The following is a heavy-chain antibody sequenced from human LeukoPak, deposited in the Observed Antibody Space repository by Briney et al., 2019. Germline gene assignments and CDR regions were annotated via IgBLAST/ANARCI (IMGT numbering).Heavy chain of an antibody. CDR3: AKDGTKWELRH. V-gene: IGHV3-74*01. J-gene: IGHJ4*02. CDR1: GFTFSNYW. D-gene: IGHD1-26*01. Sequence: QPGGSLRLSCAASGFTFSNYWMHWVRQAPGKGLVWVSRINSDGSTTTYADSVKGRFTISRDNAKNTLYLQMNSLRAEDTAVYYCAKDGTKWELRHWGQGTLVTVSS. CDR2: INSDGSTT.